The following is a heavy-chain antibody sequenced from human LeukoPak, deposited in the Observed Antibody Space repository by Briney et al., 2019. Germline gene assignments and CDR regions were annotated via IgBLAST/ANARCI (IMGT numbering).Heavy chain of an antibody. CDR1: GFTFSSYW. J-gene: IGHJ6*02. Sequence: GGSLRLSCAASGFTFSSYWMHWVRQAPGKGLVWVSRINSDGSSTSYADSVKGRFTISRDNAKNTLYLQMNSLRAEDTAVYYCASDYEAYYYYYGMDVWGQGTTVTVSS. CDR3: ASDYEAYYYYYGMDV. D-gene: IGHD5-12*01. V-gene: IGHV3-74*01. CDR2: INSDGSST.